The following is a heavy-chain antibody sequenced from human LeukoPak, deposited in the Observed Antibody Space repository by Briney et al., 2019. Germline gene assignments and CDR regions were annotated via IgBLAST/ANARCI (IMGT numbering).Heavy chain of an antibody. V-gene: IGHV4-4*07. Sequence: SETLSLTCTVSGVSISSYYWSWIRQPAGKGLEWIGRIYTSGRISGDTNYNPSLKSRVTMSVDRSKNQFSMKLSSVTAADKAVYYCARDRYYYDSSTYYSAFDIWGQGTLVTVSS. D-gene: IGHD3-22*01. J-gene: IGHJ3*02. CDR2: IYTSGRISGDT. CDR3: ARDRYYYDSSTYYSAFDI. CDR1: GVSISSYY.